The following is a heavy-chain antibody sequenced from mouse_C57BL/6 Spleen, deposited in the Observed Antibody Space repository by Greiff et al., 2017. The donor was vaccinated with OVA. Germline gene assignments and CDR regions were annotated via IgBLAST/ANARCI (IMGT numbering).Heavy chain of an antibody. D-gene: IGHD4-1*01. CDR2: ILPGSGST. Sequence: QVHVKQSGAELMKPGASVKLSCKATGYTFTGYWIEWVKQRPGHGLEWIGEILPGSGSTNYNEKFKGKATFTADPSSTKAYLQLSSLTTEDSALYYCARGGDTGRSVYSLDYWAQGTTLTAPS. CDR3: ARGGDTGRSVYSLDY. CDR1: GYTFTGYW. V-gene: IGHV1-9*01. J-gene: IGHJ2*01.